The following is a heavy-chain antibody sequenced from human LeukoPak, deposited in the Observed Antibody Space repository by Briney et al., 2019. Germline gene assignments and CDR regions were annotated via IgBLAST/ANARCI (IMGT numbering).Heavy chain of an antibody. Sequence: SQTLSLTCTVSGGSISSGGYYWSWIRQPPGKGLEWIGYIYHSGSTYYNPSLKSRVTISVDRSKNQFSLKLSSVTAADTAVYYCARALYDNDAFDIWGQGTMVTVSS. V-gene: IGHV4-30-2*01. J-gene: IGHJ3*02. CDR1: GGSISSGGYY. CDR3: ARALYDNDAFDI. CDR2: IYHSGST. D-gene: IGHD3-9*01.